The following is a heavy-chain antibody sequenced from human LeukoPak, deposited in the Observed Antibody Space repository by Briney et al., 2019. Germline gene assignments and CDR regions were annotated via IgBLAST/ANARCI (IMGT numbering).Heavy chain of an antibody. J-gene: IGHJ6*03. Sequence: GGSLRLSCAASGFTFSSYSMNWVRQAPGKGLEWVSSISRSSSYIYYADSVKGRFTISRDNAKNSLYLQMNSLRAEDTAIYYCARRQSQWVTYGTYYYYMDVWGKGTTVTISS. CDR3: ARRQSQWVTYGTYYYYMDV. CDR1: GFTFSSYS. CDR2: ISRSSSYI. D-gene: IGHD1-26*01. V-gene: IGHV3-21*04.